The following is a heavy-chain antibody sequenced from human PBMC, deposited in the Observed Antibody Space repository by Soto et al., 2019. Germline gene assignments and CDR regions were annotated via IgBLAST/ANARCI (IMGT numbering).Heavy chain of an antibody. CDR2: INPSGGST. J-gene: IGHJ4*02. CDR3: ARECFVGVGATAY. V-gene: IGHV1-46*01. Sequence: QVQLVQSGAEVKKPGASVKVSCKASGYTFTSDYMHWVRQAPGQGLEWMARINPSGGSTIYSQNFQDRVSVPRDTSTSSVYMELSSMRSEDTAVYYCARECFVGVGATAYWSQGTLGTVSS. CDR1: GYTFTSDY. D-gene: IGHD1-26*01.